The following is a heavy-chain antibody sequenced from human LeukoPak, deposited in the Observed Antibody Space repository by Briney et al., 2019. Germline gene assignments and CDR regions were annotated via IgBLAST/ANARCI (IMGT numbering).Heavy chain of an antibody. Sequence: GGSLRLSCSASGFTFRNFAMHWVRQAPGKGLEYASSISSSGSITYYADSVKGRFTISRDNYKNTLHLQMSSLRPEDTAVYYCVKDRWVDYWGQGTLVTVSS. J-gene: IGHJ4*02. CDR3: VKDRWVDY. D-gene: IGHD4-23*01. CDR1: GFTFRNFA. CDR2: ISSSGSIT. V-gene: IGHV3-64D*09.